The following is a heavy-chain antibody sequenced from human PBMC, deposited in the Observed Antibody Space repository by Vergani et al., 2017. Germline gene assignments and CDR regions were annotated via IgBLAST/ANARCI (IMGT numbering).Heavy chain of an antibody. CDR1: GGSFNDYW. V-gene: IGHV4-34*01. Sequence: QAQLQQWGAGLLKPSETLSLTCDIYGGSFNDYWWTWSRQPPGKGLEWIGEIRHDGITHYSPSLKSRVTISIDTSTHQYSLNLRSVTAADTAVYYCAREGYCTNGVCFTLFDVWGQGALVTVSS. CDR2: IRHDGIT. J-gene: IGHJ4*02. CDR3: AREGYCTNGVCFTLFDV. D-gene: IGHD2-8*01.